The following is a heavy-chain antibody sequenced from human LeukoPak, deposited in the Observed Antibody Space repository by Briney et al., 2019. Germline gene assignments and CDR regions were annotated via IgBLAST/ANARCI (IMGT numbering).Heavy chain of an antibody. V-gene: IGHV4-59*01. CDR1: GGSISSYY. CDR3: ARGVYSSSIYYYYYMDV. CDR2: IYYSGST. D-gene: IGHD6-6*01. J-gene: IGHJ6*03. Sequence: PSETLSLTCTVSGGSISSYYWSWIRQPPGKGLEWIGYIYYSGSTNYNPSLKSRVTISVDTSKNQFSLKLSSVTAADTAVYYCARGVYSSSIYYYYYMDVWGKGTTVTVSS.